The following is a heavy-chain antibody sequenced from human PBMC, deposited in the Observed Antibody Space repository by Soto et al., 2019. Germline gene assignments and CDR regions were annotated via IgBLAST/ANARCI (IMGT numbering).Heavy chain of an antibody. J-gene: IGHJ6*02. D-gene: IGHD3-10*01. Sequence: ASVKVSCKASGYTFTSYGISWVRQAPGQGLEWMGWISAYNGNTNYAQKLQGRVTMTTDTSTSTAYMELRSLRSDDTAVYYCARQPVEESSLWFGEHPFDYGMDVWGQGTTVTVSS. CDR1: GYTFTSYG. V-gene: IGHV1-18*01. CDR3: ARQPVEESSLWFGEHPFDYGMDV. CDR2: ISAYNGNT.